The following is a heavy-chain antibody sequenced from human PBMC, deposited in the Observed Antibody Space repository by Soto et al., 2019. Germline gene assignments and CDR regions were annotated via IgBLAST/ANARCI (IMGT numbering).Heavy chain of an antibody. CDR2: IRSKANSYAK. CDR3: TRYDIVLVPAANDAFDI. D-gene: IGHD2-2*01. V-gene: IGHV3-73*01. J-gene: IGHJ3*02. CDR1: GFTFSDSS. Sequence: EVQLVESGGGLVQPGGSLKLSCAASGFTFSDSSMHWFRQASGKGLEWVGRIRSKANSYAKAYAASVKGGFTISSDDSKNTAYLQMNSLKPEDTAIYYCTRYDIVLVPAANDAFDIWGQGTMVIVSS.